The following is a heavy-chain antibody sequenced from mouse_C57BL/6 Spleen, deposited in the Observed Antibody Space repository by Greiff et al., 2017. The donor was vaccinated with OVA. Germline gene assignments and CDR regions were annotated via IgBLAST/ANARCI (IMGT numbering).Heavy chain of an antibody. D-gene: IGHD5-1*01. CDR1: GYSFTGYY. J-gene: IGHJ2*01. CDR3: ARRSNYLDY. CDR2: INPSTGGT. Sequence: EVHLVESGPELVKPGASVKISCKASGYSFTGYYMNWVKQSPEKSLEWIGEINPSTGGTTYNQKFKAKATLTVDKSSSTAYMQLKSLTSEDSAVYYCARRSNYLDYWGQGTTLTVSS. V-gene: IGHV1-42*01.